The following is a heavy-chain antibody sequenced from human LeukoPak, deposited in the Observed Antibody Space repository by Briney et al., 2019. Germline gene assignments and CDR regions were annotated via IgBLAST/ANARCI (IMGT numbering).Heavy chain of an antibody. CDR1: GFTFSNAW. D-gene: IGHD3-22*01. CDR3: TTDFTPYSSGYYYPFDY. Sequence: GGSLRLSCAASGFTFSNAWMSWVRQAPGKGLEWVGRIKSKTDGGTTGYAAPVKGRFTISRDDSKNTLYLQMNSLKTEDTAVYYCTTDFTPYSSGYYYPFDYWGQGTLVTVSS. V-gene: IGHV3-15*01. J-gene: IGHJ4*02. CDR2: IKSKTDGGTT.